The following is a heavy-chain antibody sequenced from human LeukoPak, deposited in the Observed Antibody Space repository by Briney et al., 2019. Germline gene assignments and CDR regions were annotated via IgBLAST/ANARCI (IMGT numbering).Heavy chain of an antibody. J-gene: IGHJ4*02. Sequence: ASVKVSCKASGYTFTSYDINWVRQATGQGLEWMGWINPNSGGTNYAQKFQGTVTMTRDTSISTAYMELSRLRSDDTAVYYCARASYGRSNTPPDYWGQGTLVTVSS. CDR2: INPNSGGT. CDR3: ARASYGRSNTPPDY. CDR1: GYTFTSYD. V-gene: IGHV1-2*02. D-gene: IGHD4-17*01.